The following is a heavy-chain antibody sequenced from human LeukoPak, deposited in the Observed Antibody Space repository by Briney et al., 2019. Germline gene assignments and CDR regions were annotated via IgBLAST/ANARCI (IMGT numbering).Heavy chain of an antibody. J-gene: IGHJ2*01. V-gene: IGHV4-59*08. D-gene: IGHD6-19*01. CDR1: GGSISHYF. CDR2: IYYSGST. CDR3: AKTVAGYWYFDL. Sequence: SETLSLTCTVSGGSISHYFWSWIRQPPGKALEWIGYIYYSGSTNYNPSLKSRVTISVDTSKNQFSLKLSSVTAADTAVYYCAKTVAGYWYFDLWGRGTLVTVPS.